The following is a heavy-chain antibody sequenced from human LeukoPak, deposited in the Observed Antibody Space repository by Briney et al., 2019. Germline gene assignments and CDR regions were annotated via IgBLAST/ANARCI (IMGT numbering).Heavy chain of an antibody. D-gene: IGHD5-18*01. Sequence: SETLSLTYTVSGGSISSSSYYWGWIRQPPGKGLEWIGSIYYSGSTYYNPSLKSRVTISVDTSKNQFSLKLSSVTAADTAVYYCARLDGELSYDYWGQGTLVTVSS. CDR2: IYYSGST. V-gene: IGHV4-39*01. CDR1: GGSISSSSYY. J-gene: IGHJ4*02. CDR3: ARLDGELSYDY.